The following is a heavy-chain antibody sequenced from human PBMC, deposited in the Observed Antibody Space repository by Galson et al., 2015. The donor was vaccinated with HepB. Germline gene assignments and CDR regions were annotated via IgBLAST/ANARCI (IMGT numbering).Heavy chain of an antibody. V-gene: IGHV1-46*04. J-gene: IGHJ4*02. Sequence: SVKVSCKASGYTFTSYYIHWVRQAPGQGLEWMGIMNPSGGGTSYAQKLQGRVTMTTDTSTSTVYMELTSLRSEDTAVYYCARDRSGSYPDYWGQGTLVTVSS. CDR3: ARDRSGSYPDY. CDR2: MNPSGGGT. D-gene: IGHD1-26*01. CDR1: GYTFTSYY.